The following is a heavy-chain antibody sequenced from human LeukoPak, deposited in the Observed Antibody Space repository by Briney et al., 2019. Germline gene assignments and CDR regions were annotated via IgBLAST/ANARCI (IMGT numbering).Heavy chain of an antibody. Sequence: SETLSLTCTVSGGSISASSYYWGWIRQPPGKDLEWIASIYYSGSAYYNPSLKRRVTLSVDTPKNQFSLMLTSVAAADAAVCYCARADGTTVTADYWGQGTLVTVSS. V-gene: IGHV4-39*07. D-gene: IGHD4-17*01. CDR2: IYYSGSA. J-gene: IGHJ4*02. CDR1: GGSISASSYY. CDR3: ARADGTTVTADY.